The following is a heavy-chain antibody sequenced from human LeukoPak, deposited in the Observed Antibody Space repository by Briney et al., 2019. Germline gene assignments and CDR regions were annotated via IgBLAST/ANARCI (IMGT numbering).Heavy chain of an antibody. CDR2: IYYSGST. V-gene: IGHV4-39*07. CDR1: GGSISSSSYY. Sequence: PSETLSLTCTVSGGSISSSSYYWGWIRQPPGKGLEWIGSIYYSGSTYYNPSLKSRVTISVDTSKNQFSLKLSSVTAADTAVYYCARGYYDILTGYWPHAFDIWGQGTMVTVSS. CDR3: ARGYYDILTGYWPHAFDI. D-gene: IGHD3-9*01. J-gene: IGHJ3*02.